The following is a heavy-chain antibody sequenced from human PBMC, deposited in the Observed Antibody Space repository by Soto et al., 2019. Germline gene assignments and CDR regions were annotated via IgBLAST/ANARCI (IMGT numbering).Heavy chain of an antibody. CDR1: GGSISSSNW. J-gene: IGHJ6*02. Sequence: LSLTCAVSGGSISSSNWWSWVRQPPGKGLEWIGEIYHSGSTNYNPSLKSRVTISVDKSKNQFSLKLSSVTAADTAVYYCARGARSRCDKGHYGMDFWGQRTTVTVSS. CDR3: ARGARSRCDKGHYGMDF. V-gene: IGHV4-4*02. D-gene: IGHD6-13*01. CDR2: IYHSGST.